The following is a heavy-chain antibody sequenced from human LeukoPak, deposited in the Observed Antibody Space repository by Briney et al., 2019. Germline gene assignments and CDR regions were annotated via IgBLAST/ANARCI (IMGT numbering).Heavy chain of an antibody. CDR1: GFTFSSYA. D-gene: IGHD6-19*01. CDR3: AKTRIAVAGPYYFDY. Sequence: GGSLRLSCAASGFTFSSYAMSWVRQAPGKGLEWVSATSGSGGSTYYADSVKGRFTISRDNSKNTLYLQMNSLRAEDTAVYYCAKTRIAVAGPYYFDYWGQGTLVTVSS. CDR2: TSGSGGST. J-gene: IGHJ4*02. V-gene: IGHV3-23*01.